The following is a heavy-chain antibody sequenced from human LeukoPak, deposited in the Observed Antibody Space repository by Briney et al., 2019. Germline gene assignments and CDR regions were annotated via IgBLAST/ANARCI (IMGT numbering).Heavy chain of an antibody. V-gene: IGHV1-2*04. CDR2: INPNSGGT. CDR1: GYTFTGYY. D-gene: IGHD3-22*01. CDR3: AREGLYYYDNSGYYPH. Sequence: ASVKVSCKASGYTFTGYYLHWVRQAPGQGLEWVGWINPNSGGTNYAQKFQGWVTMTRDTSISTAYMELSRLRSDDTAVYYCAREGLYYYDNSGYYPHWGQGTLVTVSS. J-gene: IGHJ4*02.